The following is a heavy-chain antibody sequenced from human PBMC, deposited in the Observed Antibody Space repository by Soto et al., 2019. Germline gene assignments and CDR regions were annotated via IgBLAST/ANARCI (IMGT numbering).Heavy chain of an antibody. D-gene: IGHD3-3*01. V-gene: IGHV4-59*01. CDR3: ARCSEDYDFWSGYYIFAY. CDR2: IYYSGST. J-gene: IGHJ4*02. CDR1: GGSISSYY. Sequence: SETLSLTCTVSGGSISSYYWSWIRQPPGKGLEWIGYIYYSGSTNYNPSLKSRVTISVDTSKNQFSLKLSSVTAADTAVYYCARCSEDYDFWSGYYIFAYWGQGTLVTVSS.